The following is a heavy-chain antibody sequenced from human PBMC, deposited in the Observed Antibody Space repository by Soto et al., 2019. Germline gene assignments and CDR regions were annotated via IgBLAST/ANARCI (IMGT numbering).Heavy chain of an antibody. CDR1: GVSISSGGYY. V-gene: IGHV4-31*03. J-gene: IGHJ4*02. D-gene: IGHD5-12*01. Sequence: PSETLSLTCTVSGVSISSGGYYWGWIRQHPGKGLEWIGNIYHSGRTYYNPSLKSRVIMSVDTSKNHFSLNLNSVTAAATAMYCCASVIGGGSEYYFECWGQGSLGTVSS. CDR2: IYHSGRT. CDR3: ASVIGGGSEYYFEC.